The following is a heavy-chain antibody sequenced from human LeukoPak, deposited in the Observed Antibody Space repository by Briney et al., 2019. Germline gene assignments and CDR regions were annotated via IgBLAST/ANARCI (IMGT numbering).Heavy chain of an antibody. V-gene: IGHV4-59*08. D-gene: IGHD6-25*01. Sequence: SETLSLTCTVSGGSISSFYWSWIRQSPGKGLECIGYIFHNGDINYNPSLKSRVTITMDTSKNQFSLRLSSVTAADTAMYFCASTARLFQHWGQGALVTVSS. CDR3: ASTARLFQH. CDR2: IFHNGDI. J-gene: IGHJ4*02. CDR1: GGSISSFY.